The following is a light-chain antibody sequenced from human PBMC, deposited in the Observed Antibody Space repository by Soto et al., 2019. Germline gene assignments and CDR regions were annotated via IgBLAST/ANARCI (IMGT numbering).Light chain of an antibody. CDR2: GAS. Sequence: EIVLTQSPGTLSLSPGERATLSYRASQSVSSSYLAWYQQKPGQAPRLLIYGASSRATGIPDRFSGSGSGTDFTLTISRPEPEDFAVYYCQQYGSSPPRTFGQGTKLEIK. CDR1: QSVSSSY. CDR3: QQYGSSPPRT. J-gene: IGKJ2*01. V-gene: IGKV3-20*01.